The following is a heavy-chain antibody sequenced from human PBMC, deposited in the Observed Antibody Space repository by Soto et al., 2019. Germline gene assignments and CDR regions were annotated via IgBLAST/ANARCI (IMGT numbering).Heavy chain of an antibody. D-gene: IGHD6-13*01. CDR3: ARDKLGQQLGYGMDV. J-gene: IGHJ6*02. V-gene: IGHV1-2*04. Sequence: ASVKVSCKASGYTFTGYYMHWVRQAPGQGLEWMGWINPNSGGTNYAQKFQGWVTMTRDTSVSTAYMELSRLRSDDTAVYYCARDKLGQQLGYGMDVWGQGTTVTVSS. CDR2: INPNSGGT. CDR1: GYTFTGYY.